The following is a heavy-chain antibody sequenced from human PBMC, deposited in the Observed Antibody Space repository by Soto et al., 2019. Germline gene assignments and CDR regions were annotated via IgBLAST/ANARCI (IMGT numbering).Heavy chain of an antibody. CDR1: GFTFSSYA. J-gene: IGHJ6*02. CDR2: ISGSGGST. Sequence: EVQLLESGGGLVQPGGSLRLSCAASGFTFSSYAMSWVRQAPGKGLEWVSAISGSGGSTYYADSVKGRFTISRDNSKNTLYLEMNSLRAADTAVYYCAKVGYSSSSFGMDVWGQGTTVTVSS. CDR3: AKVGYSSSSFGMDV. V-gene: IGHV3-23*01. D-gene: IGHD6-13*01.